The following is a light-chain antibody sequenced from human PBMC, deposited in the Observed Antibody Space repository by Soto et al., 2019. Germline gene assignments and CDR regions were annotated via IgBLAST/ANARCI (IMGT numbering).Light chain of an antibody. V-gene: IGLV2-14*01. CDR3: SSYTSSSTPVV. CDR1: SSDVGGYNY. J-gene: IGLJ2*01. CDR2: DVS. Sequence: QSALTQPASVSGSPGQSITISCTGTSSDVGGYNYVSLYQQHPGKAPKLMIYDVSNRPSGVSNRFSGSKSGNTASLTISGLQAEDEADYYCSSYTSSSTPVVFGGRTKLTVL.